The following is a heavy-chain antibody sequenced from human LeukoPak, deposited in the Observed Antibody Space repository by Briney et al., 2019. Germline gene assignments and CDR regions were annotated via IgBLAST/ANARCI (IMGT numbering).Heavy chain of an antibody. V-gene: IGHV3-30*02. CDR2: IRSDGSNK. CDR3: AKDRATMIVMIRRAPRGELDY. CDR1: GFTFSSYG. Sequence: RGGSLRLSCAASGFTFSSYGMHWVRQAPGKGLEWVTFIRSDGSNKYYADAVKGRFTISRDNSKNTLYLQMNSLRAEDTAVYYCAKDRATMIVMIRRAPRGELDYWGQGSLVTVSS. J-gene: IGHJ4*02. D-gene: IGHD3-22*01.